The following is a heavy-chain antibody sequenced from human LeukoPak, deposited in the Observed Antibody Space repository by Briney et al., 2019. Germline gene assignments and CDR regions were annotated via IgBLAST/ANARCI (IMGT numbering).Heavy chain of an antibody. J-gene: IGHJ3*02. CDR2: IYYSGST. Sequence: SQTLSLTCTVSGGSISSGDYYWSWIRQPPGKGLEWIGYIYYSGSTYYNPSLKSPVTISVDTSKNQFSMKLSSVTAADTAVYYCARVSGTYDAFDIWGQGTMVTVSS. V-gene: IGHV4-30-4*01. D-gene: IGHD3-3*02. CDR1: GGSISSGDYY. CDR3: ARVSGTYDAFDI.